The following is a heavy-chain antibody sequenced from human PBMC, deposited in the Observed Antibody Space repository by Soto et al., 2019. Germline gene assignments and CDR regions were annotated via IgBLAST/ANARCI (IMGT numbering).Heavy chain of an antibody. V-gene: IGHV3-23*01. CDR2: SSASGRSR. CDR3: AKDGNWLDVYFDV. J-gene: IGHJ4*02. Sequence: EVQLLESGGGLVQPGGSLRLSCVASGIEFSNYAMSWVRQAPGKWLVWVSISSASGRSRYHADSVKGRFTISRDTSKNTLSLHMTNLTAEDTAVYYCAKDGNWLDVYFDVWGQGTPVTVSS. CDR1: GIEFSNYA. D-gene: IGHD6-19*01.